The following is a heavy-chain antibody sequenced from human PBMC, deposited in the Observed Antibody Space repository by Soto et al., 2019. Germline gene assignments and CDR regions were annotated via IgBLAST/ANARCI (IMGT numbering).Heavy chain of an antibody. Sequence: SQTLSLTCVIPGDSASRNILCCNCARLHPSKGLEWQGMTYYRSKWYNDYSVSVKSRITSDPDTSKNQFSLQLNSVTPEDMAVYYSARYNNGPRLGMDVWGQGTTVTVSS. D-gene: IGHD2-8*01. V-gene: IGHV6-1*01. CDR1: GDSASRNILC. CDR2: TYYRSKWYN. CDR3: ARYNNGPRLGMDV. J-gene: IGHJ6*02.